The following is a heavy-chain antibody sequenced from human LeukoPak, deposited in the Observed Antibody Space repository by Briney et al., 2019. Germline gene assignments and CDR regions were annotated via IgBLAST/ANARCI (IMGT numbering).Heavy chain of an antibody. CDR2: ISAYNGNT. Sequence: PGASVKVSCKASGYTFTSYGISWVRQAPGQGLEWMGWISAYNGNTNYAQKLQGRVTMTTDTSTSTAYMELRSLRSDDTAVYYCARGSAGRRYYDFWSGYYTPWFDPWGQGTLVTVSS. CDR3: ARGSAGRRYYDFWSGYYTPWFDP. CDR1: GYTFTSYG. J-gene: IGHJ5*02. V-gene: IGHV1-18*01. D-gene: IGHD3-3*01.